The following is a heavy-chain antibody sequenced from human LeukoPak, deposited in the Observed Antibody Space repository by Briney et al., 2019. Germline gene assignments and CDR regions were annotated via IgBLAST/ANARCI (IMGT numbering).Heavy chain of an antibody. D-gene: IGHD1-26*01. J-gene: IGHJ1*01. CDR1: GFTFSSHS. V-gene: IGHV3-48*04. CDR3: ARECMPKWELRLCH. CDR2: ISSSSTTI. Sequence: PGGSLRLSCAASGFTFSSHSMNWVRQAPGKGLEWVSDISSSSTTIYYADSVKGRFTISRDNAKNSLYLQMNSLRAEDTAVYYCARECMPKWELRLCHWGQGTLVTVSS.